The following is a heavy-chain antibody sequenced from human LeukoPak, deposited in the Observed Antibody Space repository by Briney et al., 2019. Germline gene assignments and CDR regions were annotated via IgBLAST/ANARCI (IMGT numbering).Heavy chain of an antibody. CDR1: GYTFTNYW. CDR3: ARGAKYSSSDYFDY. V-gene: IGHV5-51*01. Sequence: GESLKISCMGSGYTFTNYWIAWVRQMPGKGLEWMGIIYPGDSDTRYSPSFQGQVTISADKSINTAYLQWSSLKASGTAMYYCARGAKYSSSDYFDYWGQGTLVTVSS. J-gene: IGHJ4*02. D-gene: IGHD6-6*01. CDR2: IYPGDSDT.